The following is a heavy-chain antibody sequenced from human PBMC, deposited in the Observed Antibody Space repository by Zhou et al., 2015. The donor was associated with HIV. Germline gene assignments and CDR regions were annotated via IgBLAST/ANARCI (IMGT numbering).Heavy chain of an antibody. CDR2: IGDSGDST. V-gene: IGHV3-64*01. D-gene: IGHD6-6*01. CDR1: GFSFSTYD. J-gene: IGHJ2*01. CDR3: ARVGAARRGGFDL. Sequence: VQLVESGGGVVQPGRSLRLSCAASGFSFSTYDMNWVRQAPGKALEYVSAIGDSGDSTYYANSVKGRFTISSDNSRNTLYLQMASLRPEDMAVYYCARVGAARRGGFDLWGLAPWSLSPQ.